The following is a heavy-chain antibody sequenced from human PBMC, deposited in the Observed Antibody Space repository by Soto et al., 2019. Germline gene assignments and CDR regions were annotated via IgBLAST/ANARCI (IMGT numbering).Heavy chain of an antibody. J-gene: IGHJ3*02. Sequence: QVQLQESGPGLVKPSETLSLTCTVSGGSISSYYWSWIRQPAGKGLEWIGRIYSSGSTNYNPSLKSRVTLSVDTSKNQFSVKLSSVTAADTAVYYCARDRGGKYYGSGTVTDAFDIWGQGTMVTVSS. V-gene: IGHV4-4*07. CDR3: ARDRGGKYYGSGTVTDAFDI. D-gene: IGHD3-10*01. CDR2: IYSSGST. CDR1: GGSISSYY.